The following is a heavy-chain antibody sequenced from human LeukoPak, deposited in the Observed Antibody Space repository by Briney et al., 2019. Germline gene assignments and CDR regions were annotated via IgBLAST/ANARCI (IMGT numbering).Heavy chain of an antibody. V-gene: IGHV4-59*01. CDR3: ARDFLECSRASCQNWFDP. J-gene: IGHJ5*02. D-gene: IGHD2-2*01. Sequence: SETLSLTCTVSGGPISSYYWTWIRQPPGRGLEWIGYIHYSGNTNCNPSLVSRLTIPVNTSKDESTLKLTSVTAADTAVYYGARDFLECSRASCQNWFDPWGQGTLVTVSS. CDR1: GGPISSYY. CDR2: IHYSGNT.